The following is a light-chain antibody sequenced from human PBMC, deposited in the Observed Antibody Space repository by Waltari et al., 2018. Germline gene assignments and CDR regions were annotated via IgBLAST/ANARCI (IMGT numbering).Light chain of an antibody. Sequence: QSALTQPASVSGSPGQSLTISCTGTSSDVGSYTLVSWYQQHPGKAPKLMIYEGSKRPSGVSNRFSGSKSGNTASLTISGLQAEDEADYYCCSYAGSVVFGGGTKLTVL. CDR2: EGS. CDR3: CSYAGSVV. V-gene: IGLV2-23*01. J-gene: IGLJ2*01. CDR1: SSDVGSYTL.